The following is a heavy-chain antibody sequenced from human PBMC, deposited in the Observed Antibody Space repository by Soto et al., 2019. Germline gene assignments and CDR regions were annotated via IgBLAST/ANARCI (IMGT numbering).Heavy chain of an antibody. Sequence: EVQLVESAGSLVLPGGSLRLSCAASGFTFSTYWMSWVRQAPGKGLEWVANIKHDGSEKYYLESVKGRFTVSRDNARHSLFLRMNNLTGDETAVYYCARVVGDSYGQIDSWCQGTLVTVSS. CDR3: ARVVGDSYGQIDS. J-gene: IGHJ4*02. V-gene: IGHV3-7*03. CDR2: IKHDGSEK. CDR1: GFTFSTYW. D-gene: IGHD5-18*01.